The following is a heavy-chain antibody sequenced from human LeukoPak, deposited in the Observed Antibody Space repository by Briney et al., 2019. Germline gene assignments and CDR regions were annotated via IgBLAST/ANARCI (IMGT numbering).Heavy chain of an antibody. J-gene: IGHJ6*02. V-gene: IGHV3-74*01. Sequence: GGSLRLSCAASGFTFSSYWMHWVRQAPGKGLVWVSRINSDGSSTSYADSVKGRFTISRDNAKNTLYLQMNSLRAEDTAVYYCARPSAAGDNYYYYGMDVWGQGTTVTVSS. CDR1: GFTFSSYW. CDR3: ARPSAAGDNYYYYGMDV. D-gene: IGHD6-13*01. CDR2: INSDGSST.